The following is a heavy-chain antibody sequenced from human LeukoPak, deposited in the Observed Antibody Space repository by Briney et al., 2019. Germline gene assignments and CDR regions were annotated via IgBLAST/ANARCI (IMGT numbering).Heavy chain of an antibody. Sequence: PSETLSLTCTVSGGSISSYYWSWIRQPPGKGLEWIGYIYYSGSTNYNPSLKSRVTISVHTSKNQFSLKLSSVTAADTAVYYCARAYDFWSGYRSEYYYYMDVWGKGTTVTVSS. CDR2: IYYSGST. D-gene: IGHD3-3*01. J-gene: IGHJ6*03. V-gene: IGHV4-59*01. CDR3: ARAYDFWSGYRSEYYYYMDV. CDR1: GGSISSYY.